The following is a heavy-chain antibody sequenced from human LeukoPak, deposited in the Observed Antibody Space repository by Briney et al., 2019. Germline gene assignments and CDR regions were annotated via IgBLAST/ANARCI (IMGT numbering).Heavy chain of an antibody. CDR1: GLTINTNY. V-gene: IGHV3-53*01. D-gene: IGHD3-22*01. CDR2: IYPGGVA. Sequence: GGSLRLSCAASGLTINTNYMNWVRQAPGRGLEWLSVIYPGGVAKYAESVKGRFTVSRDIAKNTVYLEMNDLTAEDTALYYCAREIGYYFDSDDSRLRGRLDVWGKGTSVTVSS. J-gene: IGHJ6*04. CDR3: AREIGYYFDSDDSRLRGRLDV.